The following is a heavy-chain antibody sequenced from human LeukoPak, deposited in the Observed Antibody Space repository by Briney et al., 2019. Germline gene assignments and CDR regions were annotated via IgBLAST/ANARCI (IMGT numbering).Heavy chain of an antibody. CDR1: GGSVSSGNYF. Sequence: PSETLSLTCTVSGGSVSSGNYFWSWIRQPAGKGLEGIGRIYTRGNTNYDPSLKSRVTMSLDTSKNQFSLKVRSVTAADTAVYYCARSDSSSRFDPWGQGTLVTVSS. CDR3: ARSDSSSRFDP. D-gene: IGHD6-13*01. J-gene: IGHJ5*02. CDR2: IYTRGNT. V-gene: IGHV4-61*02.